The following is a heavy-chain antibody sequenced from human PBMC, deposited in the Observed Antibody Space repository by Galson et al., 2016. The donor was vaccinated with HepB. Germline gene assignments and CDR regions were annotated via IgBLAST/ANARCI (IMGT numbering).Heavy chain of an antibody. CDR2: MNPNSGNT. J-gene: IGHJ3*02. V-gene: IGHV1-8*01. D-gene: IGHD2-8*01. Sequence: SCKASGYTFTSYDINWVRQATGQGLEWMGWMNPNSGNTNFAQNFQGRPTMTRDTSISTAYMGLTILRSEDTAVYFCARGGGWGYCTNGVSSPHALDIWGQGTMVTVSS. CDR1: GYTFTSYD. CDR3: ARGGGWGYCTNGVSSPHALDI.